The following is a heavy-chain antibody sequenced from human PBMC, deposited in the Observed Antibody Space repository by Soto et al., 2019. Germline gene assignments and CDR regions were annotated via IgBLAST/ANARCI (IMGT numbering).Heavy chain of an antibody. Sequence: PGGSLRLSCAASGLTFSSYAMSWVRQAPGKGLEWVSAISGSGGSTYYADSVKGRFTISRDNSKNTLYLQMNSLRAEDTAVYYCAKESDFGVVIPYYFDYWGQGTLVTVSS. CDR2: ISGSGGST. D-gene: IGHD3-3*01. CDR3: AKESDFGVVIPYYFDY. V-gene: IGHV3-23*01. CDR1: GLTFSSYA. J-gene: IGHJ4*02.